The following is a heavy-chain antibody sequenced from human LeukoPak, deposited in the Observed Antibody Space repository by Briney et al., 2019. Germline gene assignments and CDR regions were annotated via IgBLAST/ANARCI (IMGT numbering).Heavy chain of an antibody. CDR3: AKVGWVGY. D-gene: IGHD6-19*01. CDR1: GFTFSDYA. V-gene: IGHV3-23*01. J-gene: IGHJ4*02. CDR2: ITGGGDVT. Sequence: QPGGSLRLSCAASGFTFSDYAVRRVRPAPGKGPGWVSAITGGGDVTSYADSVKGRFTIPRENSKTTLSLQMDSLRVDDTALYCCAKVGWVGYWGQGTLVTVSS.